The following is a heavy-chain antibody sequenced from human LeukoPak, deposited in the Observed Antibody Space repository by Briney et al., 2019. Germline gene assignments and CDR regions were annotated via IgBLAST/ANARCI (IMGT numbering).Heavy chain of an antibody. V-gene: IGHV4-39*01. D-gene: IGHD2-21*02. CDR2: IYYSGST. Sequence: SETLSLTCTVSGGSISSSSYYWGWIRQPPGKGLEWIGSIYYSGSTYYNPSLKSRVTISVDTSKNQLSLKLSSVTAADTAVYYCARRAFVVVTASGYFDYWGQGTLVTVSS. CDR1: GGSISSSSYY. J-gene: IGHJ4*02. CDR3: ARRAFVVVTASGYFDY.